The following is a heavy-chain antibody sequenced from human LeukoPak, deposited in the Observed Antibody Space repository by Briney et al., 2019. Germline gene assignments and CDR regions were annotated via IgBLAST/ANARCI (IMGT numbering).Heavy chain of an antibody. Sequence: ASETLSLTCTVSGGSISSSSYYWGWIRQPPGKGLEWIGSIYYSGSTYYNPSLKSRVTISVDTSKNQFSLKLSSVTAADTAVYYCARIQLYYDFWSGYYHTFDYWGQGTLVTVSS. D-gene: IGHD3-3*01. CDR1: GGSISSSSYY. CDR3: ARIQLYYDFWSGYYHTFDY. J-gene: IGHJ4*02. V-gene: IGHV4-39*01. CDR2: IYYSGST.